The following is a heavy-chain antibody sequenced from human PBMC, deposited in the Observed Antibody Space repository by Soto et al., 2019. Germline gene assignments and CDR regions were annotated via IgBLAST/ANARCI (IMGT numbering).Heavy chain of an antibody. CDR1: GGSVSSGSYY. CDR2: IYYSGST. CDR3: ARFITYYYDSSGYYYYYGMDV. D-gene: IGHD3-22*01. Sequence: SETLSLTCTVSGGSVSSGSYYWSWIRQPPGKGLEWIGYIYYSGSTNYNPSLKSRVTISVDTSKNQFSLKLSSVTAADTAVYYCARFITYYYDSSGYYYYYGMDVWGQGTTVTVSS. V-gene: IGHV4-61*01. J-gene: IGHJ6*02.